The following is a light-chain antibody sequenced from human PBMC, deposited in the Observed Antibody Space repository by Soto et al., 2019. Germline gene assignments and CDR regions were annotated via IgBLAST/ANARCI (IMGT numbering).Light chain of an antibody. Sequence: DIQMTQYPSSLSASFGDRFTITCRTSQSVSGYLNWYQQEPGKAPKLLIYAASSLQSGVPSRFSGSGSGTDFSLTISSLQPEDFATYYCQQTYTIPRTFGQGGKVDIK. CDR2: AAS. CDR1: QSVSGY. J-gene: IGKJ1*01. CDR3: QQTYTIPRT. V-gene: IGKV1-39*01.